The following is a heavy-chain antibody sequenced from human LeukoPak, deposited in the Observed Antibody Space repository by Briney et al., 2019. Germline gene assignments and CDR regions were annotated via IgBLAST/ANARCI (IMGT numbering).Heavy chain of an antibody. Sequence: SVKVSCKASGGTFSSYAISWVRQAPGQGLEWMGGIIPIFGTANYAQKFQGRVTITTDESASTAYMELSSLRSEDTAVYYCARVGYCSSTSCSYPYYMDVWGKGTTVTVSS. V-gene: IGHV1-69*05. J-gene: IGHJ6*03. D-gene: IGHD2-2*01. CDR1: GGTFSSYA. CDR3: ARVGYCSSTSCSYPYYMDV. CDR2: IIPIFGTA.